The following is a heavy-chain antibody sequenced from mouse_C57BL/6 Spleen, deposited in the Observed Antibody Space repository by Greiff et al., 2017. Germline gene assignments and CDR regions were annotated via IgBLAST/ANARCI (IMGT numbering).Heavy chain of an antibody. V-gene: IGHV7-3*01. Sequence: MLVESGGGLVQPGGSLSLSCAASGFTFTDYYMSWVRQPPGKALEWLGFIRNKANGYTTEYSASVKGRFTISRDNSQSILYLQMNALRAEDSATYYCARSSIYYYGSSHFDYWGQGTTLTVSS. J-gene: IGHJ2*01. D-gene: IGHD1-1*01. CDR2: IRNKANGYTT. CDR1: GFTFTDYY. CDR3: ARSSIYYYGSSHFDY.